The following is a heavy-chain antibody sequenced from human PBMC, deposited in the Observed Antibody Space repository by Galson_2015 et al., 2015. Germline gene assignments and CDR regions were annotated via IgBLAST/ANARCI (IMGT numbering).Heavy chain of an antibody. CDR1: GYTFTGYY. CDR3: ARGGGSYLGAFEI. Sequence: SVKVSCKASGYTFTGYYMHWVRQAPGQGLEWMGRINPNSGGTNYAQKFQGRVTMTRDTSISTAYMELSRLRSDDTAVYYCARGGGSYLGAFEIWGQGTMVTVSS. CDR2: INPNSGGT. V-gene: IGHV1-2*06. J-gene: IGHJ3*02. D-gene: IGHD1-26*01.